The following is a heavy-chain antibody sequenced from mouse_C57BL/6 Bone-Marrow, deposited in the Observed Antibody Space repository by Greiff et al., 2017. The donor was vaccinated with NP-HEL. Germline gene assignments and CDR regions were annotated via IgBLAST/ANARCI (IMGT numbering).Heavy chain of an antibody. J-gene: IGHJ2*01. CDR2: IDPSDSYT. V-gene: IGHV1-59*01. D-gene: IGHD2-5*01. Sequence: QVQLQQSGAELVRPGTSVKLSCKASGYTFTSYWMHWVKQRPGQGLEWIGVIDPSDSYTNYNQKFKGKATLTVDTSSSTAYMQLSSLTSEDSAVYYCAGYYSNYLYYFDYWGQGTTLTVSS. CDR3: AGYYSNYLYYFDY. CDR1: GYTFTSYW.